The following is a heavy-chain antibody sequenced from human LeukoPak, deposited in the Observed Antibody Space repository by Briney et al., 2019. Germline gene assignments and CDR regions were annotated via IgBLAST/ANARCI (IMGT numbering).Heavy chain of an antibody. Sequence: PGGSLRLSCAASGFTFSSYSMNWVRQAPGKGLEWVSYISSSSSTIYYADSVKGRFTISRDNSKNTLYLQMNSLRAEDTAVYYCAKIVGDILTGWGFDYWGQGTLVTVSS. CDR2: ISSSSSTI. D-gene: IGHD3-9*01. CDR1: GFTFSSYS. CDR3: AKIVGDILTGWGFDY. V-gene: IGHV3-48*01. J-gene: IGHJ4*02.